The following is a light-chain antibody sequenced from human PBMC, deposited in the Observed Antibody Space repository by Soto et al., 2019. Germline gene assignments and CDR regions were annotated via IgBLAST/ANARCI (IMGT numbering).Light chain of an antibody. V-gene: IGKV1-5*01. CDR1: QSISSW. J-gene: IGKJ5*01. Sequence: DIQMTQSPSTLSASVGDRVTITCRASQSISSWLAWYQQKPGKAPKLLIYDASSLESEVPSRFSGSGSGTEFTLTISSLQPDDFATYYCQQYNSYPLFGQGTRL. CDR2: DAS. CDR3: QQYNSYPL.